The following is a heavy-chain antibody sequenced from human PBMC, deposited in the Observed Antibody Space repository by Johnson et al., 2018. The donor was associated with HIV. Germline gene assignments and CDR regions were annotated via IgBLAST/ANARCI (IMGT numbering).Heavy chain of an antibody. CDR2: ISYDGSNK. Sequence: QVLLVESGGGVVQPGRSLRLSCAASGFSNYDMHWIRQAPGKGLEWVAVISYDGSNKYYADSVKGRFTISRDNSKNTLYLQMNSLRAEDTAVYYCAKELADSSGYYAYAFDIWGQGTMVTVSS. J-gene: IGHJ3*02. CDR3: AKELADSSGYYAYAFDI. CDR1: GFSNYD. V-gene: IGHV3-30*18. D-gene: IGHD3-22*01.